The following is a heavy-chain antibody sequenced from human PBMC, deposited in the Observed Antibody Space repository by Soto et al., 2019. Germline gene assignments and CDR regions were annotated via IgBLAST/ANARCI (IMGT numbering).Heavy chain of an antibody. Sequence: QVHLVQSGAEVKKPGASVKVSCKASGYTFTNYYIHWVRQAPGQGLEWLGIIRPSGGRTEYAQRFQGRVPMTRATSKSTVYMELTSLTSEDTAVYYCAREPNESYYFDYWGQGTLVTVSS. CDR2: IRPSGGRT. CDR3: AREPNESYYFDY. D-gene: IGHD5-18*01. V-gene: IGHV1-46*01. CDR1: GYTFTNYY. J-gene: IGHJ4*02.